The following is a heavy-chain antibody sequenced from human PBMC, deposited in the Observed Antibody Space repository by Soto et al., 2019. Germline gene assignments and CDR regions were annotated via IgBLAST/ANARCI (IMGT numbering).Heavy chain of an antibody. CDR2: IYSGGST. CDR1: GFTVSNNY. V-gene: IGHV3-53*01. D-gene: IGHD2-2*02. J-gene: IGHJ4*02. CDR3: ATYTSLDY. Sequence: GGSLRLSCAASGFTVSNNYMSWVRQAPGKGLEWVSLIYSGGSTFYADSVKGRITISRDNSKNTLFLQMNSLRAENTAVYFCATYTSLDYWGQGTLVTVS.